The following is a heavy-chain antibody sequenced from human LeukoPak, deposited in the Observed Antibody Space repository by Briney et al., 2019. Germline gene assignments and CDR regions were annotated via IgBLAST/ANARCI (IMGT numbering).Heavy chain of an antibody. J-gene: IGHJ4*02. Sequence: SETLSLTCAVYGGSFSGYYWSWIRQPPGKGLEWIGEINHSGSTNYNPSLKSRVTISVDTSKNQFSLKLSSVTAADTAVYYCARDSGSYFDYWGQGTLVTVSS. V-gene: IGHV4-34*01. D-gene: IGHD1-26*01. CDR2: INHSGST. CDR3: ARDSGSYFDY. CDR1: GGSFSGYY.